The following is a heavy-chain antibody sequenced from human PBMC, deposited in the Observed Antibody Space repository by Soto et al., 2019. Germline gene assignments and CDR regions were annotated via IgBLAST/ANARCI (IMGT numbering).Heavy chain of an antibody. CDR3: AFGDFDHVRLDY. V-gene: IGHV3-11*05. CDR2: ISSSSSYT. Sequence: QVQLVESGGGLVKPGGSLRLSCAASGFTFSDYYMSWISQAPGKGLEWVSYISSSSSYTNYADSVKGRFTISRDNAKNSLDRQMNSLRAEDTAVYYCAFGDFDHVRLDYCGQGPLVTVSS. CDR1: GFTFSDYY. J-gene: IGHJ4*02. D-gene: IGHD2-21*02.